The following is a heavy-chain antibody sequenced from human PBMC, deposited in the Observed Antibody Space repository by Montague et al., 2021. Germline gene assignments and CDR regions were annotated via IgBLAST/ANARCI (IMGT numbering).Heavy chain of an antibody. D-gene: IGHD2-15*01. Sequence: SETLSLTCTVSGGSISSNSYWWAWIRQPPGKGLEYVGTTFNTGSSYYSPSLKSRVTISVDTSKNQFSLRLSAVTAADTAVYYCARSLYCIGGSCYSGFDPGGQGTLATVSS. CDR3: ARSLYCIGGSCYSGFDP. CDR2: TFNTGSS. CDR1: GGSISSNSYW. J-gene: IGHJ5*02. V-gene: IGHV4-39*01.